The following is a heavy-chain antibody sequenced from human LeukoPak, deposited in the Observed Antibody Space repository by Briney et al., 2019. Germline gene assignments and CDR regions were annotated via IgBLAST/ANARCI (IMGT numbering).Heavy chain of an antibody. Sequence: SETLSLTCAVYGGSFSGYYWSWIRQPPGKGLERIGEINHSGSTNYNPSLKSRVTISVDTSKNQFSLKLSSVTAADTAVYYCARGLAAAGFYYYYYYMDVWGKGTTVTVSS. CDR2: INHSGST. CDR1: GGSFSGYY. D-gene: IGHD6-13*01. J-gene: IGHJ6*03. CDR3: ARGLAAAGFYYYYYYMDV. V-gene: IGHV4-34*01.